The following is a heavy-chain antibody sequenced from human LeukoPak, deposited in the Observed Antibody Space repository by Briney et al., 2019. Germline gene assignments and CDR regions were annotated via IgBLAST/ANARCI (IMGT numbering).Heavy chain of an antibody. J-gene: IGHJ4*02. CDR1: GGSFSGYY. CDR2: INHSGST. V-gene: IGHV4-34*01. CDR3: ATTSYYYDSPDY. Sequence: SETLSLTCAVYGGSFSGYYWSWIRQPPGKGLEWIGEINHSGSTNYNPSLKSRVTISVDTSKNQFSLKLSSVTAADTAVYYCATTSYYYDSPDYWGQGTLVTVSS. D-gene: IGHD3-22*01.